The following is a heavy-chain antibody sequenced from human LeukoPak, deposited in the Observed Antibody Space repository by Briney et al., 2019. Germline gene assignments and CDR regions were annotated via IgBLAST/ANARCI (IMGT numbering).Heavy chain of an antibody. V-gene: IGHV4-4*07. CDR3: ARDFITLTYYYDGMDV. CDR2: IYTSGST. CDR1: GGSISSYY. Sequence: PSETLSLTCTVSGGSISSYYWSWIRQPAGKGLEWIGRIYTSGSTNYNPSLKSRVTMSVDTSKNQFSLKLSSVTAADTAVYYCARDFITLTYYYDGMDVWGPRTTVTVSS. J-gene: IGHJ6*02. D-gene: IGHD4/OR15-4a*01.